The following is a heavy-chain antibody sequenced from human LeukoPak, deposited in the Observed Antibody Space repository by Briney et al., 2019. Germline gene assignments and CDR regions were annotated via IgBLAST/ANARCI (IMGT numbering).Heavy chain of an antibody. D-gene: IGHD4-17*01. V-gene: IGHV4-4*02. Sequence: GSLRLSCAASGFTFSSYEMNWVRQPPGKGLEWIGEMYHSGSTNYNPSLKTRVTISLDKSNNQFSLKLSSVTAADTAVYYCARKIHGDYNRFDYWGQGTLVTVSS. J-gene: IGHJ4*02. CDR2: MYHSGST. CDR3: ARKIHGDYNRFDY. CDR1: GFTFSSYEM.